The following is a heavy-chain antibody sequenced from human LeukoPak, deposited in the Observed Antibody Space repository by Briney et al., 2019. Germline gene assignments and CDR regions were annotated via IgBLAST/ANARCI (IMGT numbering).Heavy chain of an antibody. CDR2: IYYSGST. Sequence: SETLSLTCTVSGGSISSSSYYWGWIRQPPGKGLEWIGSIYYSGSTYYNPSLKSRVTISVDTSKNQFSLKLSSVTAADTAVYYCARGRSYDFWSGYYIGQLAYFDYWGQGTLVTVSS. CDR3: ARGRSYDFWSGYYIGQLAYFDY. D-gene: IGHD3-3*01. CDR1: GGSISSSSYY. V-gene: IGHV4-39*01. J-gene: IGHJ4*02.